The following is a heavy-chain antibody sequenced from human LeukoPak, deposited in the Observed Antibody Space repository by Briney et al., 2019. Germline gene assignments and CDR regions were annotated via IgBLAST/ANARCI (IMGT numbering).Heavy chain of an antibody. V-gene: IGHV3-21*04. Sequence: GGSLRLSCAASGFTFSSYSMNWVRQAPGKGLEWVSSIGSSSSYIYYADSVKGRFTISRDNAKNSLYLQMNSLRAEDTAVYYCAKWGSGWLNWFDPWGQGTLVTVSS. J-gene: IGHJ5*02. CDR2: IGSSSSYI. CDR3: AKWGSGWLNWFDP. CDR1: GFTFSSYS. D-gene: IGHD6-19*01.